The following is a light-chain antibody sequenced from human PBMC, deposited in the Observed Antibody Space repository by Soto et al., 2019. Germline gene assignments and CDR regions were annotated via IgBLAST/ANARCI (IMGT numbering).Light chain of an antibody. J-gene: IGKJ1*01. CDR3: QQYDSSPKT. Sequence: EIVLTQSPATLSLSPGERATLSCRASQSVRSYLAWYQQRPGQSPRLLLYDASTRATGIPARFSGSGSGTDFTLTISRLEPEDFAVYYCQQYDSSPKTFGQGTKVEIK. CDR2: DAS. CDR1: QSVRSY. V-gene: IGKV3-11*01.